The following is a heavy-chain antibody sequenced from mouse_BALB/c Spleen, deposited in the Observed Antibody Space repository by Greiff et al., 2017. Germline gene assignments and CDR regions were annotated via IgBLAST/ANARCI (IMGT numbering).Heavy chain of an antibody. Sequence: EVQLQQSGTVLARPGASVKMSCKASGYTFTSYWMHWVKQRPGQGLEWIGAIYPGNSDTSYNQKFKGKATLTVDKSSSTAYMQLKSLTSEDSAVYYCARTARAEAMDYWGQGTSVTVSA. CDR2: IYPGNSDT. V-gene: IGHV1-5*01. CDR3: ARTARAEAMDY. CDR1: GYTFTSYW. D-gene: IGHD3-2*01. J-gene: IGHJ4*01.